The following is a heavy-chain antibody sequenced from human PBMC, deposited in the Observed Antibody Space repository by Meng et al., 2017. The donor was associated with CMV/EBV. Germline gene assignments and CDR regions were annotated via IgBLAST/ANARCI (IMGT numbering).Heavy chain of an antibody. CDR3: ARGHDYGDYALDY. J-gene: IGHJ4*02. D-gene: IGHD4-17*01. CDR1: GGSFSGYY. V-gene: IGHV4-34*01. Sequence: GSLRLSCAVYGGSFSGYYWSWIRQPPGKGPEWIGEINHSGSTNYNPSLKSRVTISVDTSKNQFSLKLSSVTAADTAVYYCARGHDYGDYALDYWGQGTLVTVSS. CDR2: INHSGST.